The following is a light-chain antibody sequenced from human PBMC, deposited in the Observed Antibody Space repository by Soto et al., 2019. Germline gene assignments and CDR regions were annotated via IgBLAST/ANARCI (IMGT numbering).Light chain of an antibody. V-gene: IGKV1-5*03. CDR3: QQYDSYPRT. Sequence: DIQMTQSPSTLSASVGDRVTITCRASQSISSWLAWYQQKPGKAPKLLIYKASILESGVPSRFSGSGSGTEFTLTISCLQFDDLATYYCQQYDSYPRTFGQGTKVEIK. CDR1: QSISSW. J-gene: IGKJ1*01. CDR2: KAS.